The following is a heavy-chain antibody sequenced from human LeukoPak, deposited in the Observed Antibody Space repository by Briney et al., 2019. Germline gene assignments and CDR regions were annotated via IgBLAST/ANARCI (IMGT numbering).Heavy chain of an antibody. J-gene: IGHJ4*02. D-gene: IGHD2-15*01. V-gene: IGHV4-59*08. CDR2: IYYSGST. Sequence: SETLSLTCTVSGGSLSSYYWSWIRQPPGKGLEWIGYIYYSGSTNYNPSLKSRVTMSVDTSKNQFSLKLSSVTAADTAVYHCARQGSDCSGGSCYYYYFDYWGRGTLVTVSS. CDR3: ARQGSDCSGGSCYYYYFDY. CDR1: GGSLSSYY.